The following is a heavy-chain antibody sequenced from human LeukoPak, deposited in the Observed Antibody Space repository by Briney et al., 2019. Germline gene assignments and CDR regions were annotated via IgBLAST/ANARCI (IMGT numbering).Heavy chain of an antibody. Sequence: PSETLSLTCTVSGGSISNGDHYWSWIRQHPGKGLEWIGHIYYSGSTNYNPSLKSRVTISVDTSKNQFSLKLSPVTAADTAVYYCARVHPTYYDFWSGSGHFDYWGQGTLVTVSS. CDR2: IYYSGST. V-gene: IGHV4-61*08. D-gene: IGHD3-3*01. CDR1: GGSISNGDHY. CDR3: ARVHPTYYDFWSGSGHFDY. J-gene: IGHJ4*02.